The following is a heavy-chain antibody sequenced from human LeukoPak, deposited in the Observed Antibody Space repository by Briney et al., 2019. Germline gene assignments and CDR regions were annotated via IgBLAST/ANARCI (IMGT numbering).Heavy chain of an antibody. CDR3: AKDLSRNGMSNSFDY. V-gene: IGHV3-43*01. J-gene: IGHJ4*02. CDR1: GFTFDDYT. Sequence: GGSLRLSCTASGFTFDDYTMHWVRQFPGKGLEWVSLLSWDGGTTYYTDSVKGRFTISRDTSKNSLYLQMNSLRTEDTALYHCAKDLSRNGMSNSFDYWGQGTLVTVSS. D-gene: IGHD1-26*01. CDR2: LSWDGGTT.